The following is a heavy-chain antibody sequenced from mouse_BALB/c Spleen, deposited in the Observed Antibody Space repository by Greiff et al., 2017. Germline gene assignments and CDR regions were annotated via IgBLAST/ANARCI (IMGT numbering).Heavy chain of an antibody. V-gene: IGHV1-7*01. CDR3: ARSYLAY. CDR2: INHSTGYT. J-gene: IGHJ3*01. CDR1: GYTFTSYW. D-gene: IGHD2-12*01. Sequence: QVQLQQSGAELAKPGASVKMSCKASGYTFTSYWMHWVKQRPGQGLEWIGYINHSTGYTEYNQKFKDKATLTADKSSSTAYMQLSSLTSEDSAVYYCARSYLAYWGQGTLVTVSA.